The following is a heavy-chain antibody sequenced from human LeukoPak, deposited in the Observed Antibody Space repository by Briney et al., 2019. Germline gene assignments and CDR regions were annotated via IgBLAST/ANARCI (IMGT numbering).Heavy chain of an antibody. V-gene: IGHV4-39*07. D-gene: IGHD3-10*01. CDR3: ARLGGSGSYFDAWFDP. Sequence: PSETLSLTCTVSGGSISSSSYYWSWIRQPPGKGLEWIGEINHSGSTNYNPSLKSRVTISVDTSKNQFSLKLSSVTAADTAVYYCARLGGSGSYFDAWFDPWGQGTLVTVSS. J-gene: IGHJ5*02. CDR2: INHSGST. CDR1: GGSISSSSYY.